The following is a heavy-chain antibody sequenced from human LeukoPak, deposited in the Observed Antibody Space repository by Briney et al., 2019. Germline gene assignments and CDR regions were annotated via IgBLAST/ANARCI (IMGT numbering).Heavy chain of an antibody. D-gene: IGHD6-13*01. CDR1: GFTFSSYE. Sequence: GGSLRLSCAASGFTFSSYEMNWVRQAPGKGLEWVSCISSSGSTIYYADSVKGRFTISRDNAKNSLYLQMNSLRAEDTAVYYCARGDSSSYAFDIWGQGTMVTVSS. CDR2: ISSSGSTI. CDR3: ARGDSSSYAFDI. J-gene: IGHJ3*02. V-gene: IGHV3-48*03.